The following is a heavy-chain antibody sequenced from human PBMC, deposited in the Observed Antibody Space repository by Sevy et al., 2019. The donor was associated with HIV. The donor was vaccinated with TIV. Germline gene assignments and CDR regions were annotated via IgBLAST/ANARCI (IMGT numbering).Heavy chain of an antibody. D-gene: IGHD6-13*01. Sequence: GGSLRLSCAASGFIFSSYSINWVRQAPGKGLEWVSPISSSIKNKYYADSVKGQFTISRNNAKNSLYLQMNSLRAEDTAVYYCARDPAIAAAVTFDNWGQGTLVTVSS. V-gene: IGHV3-21*01. CDR1: GFIFSSYS. CDR2: ISSSIKNK. CDR3: ARDPAIAAAVTFDN. J-gene: IGHJ4*02.